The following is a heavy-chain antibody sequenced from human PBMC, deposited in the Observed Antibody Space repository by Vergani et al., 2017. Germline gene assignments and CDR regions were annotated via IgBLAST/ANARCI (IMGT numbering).Heavy chain of an antibody. D-gene: IGHD3-3*01. V-gene: IGHV3-64D*06. Sequence: EVQLVESGGGLVQPGGSLRLSCSASGFTFSSYAMHWVRQAPGKGLEYVSAISSNGGSTYYADSVKGRFTISRDNSKNTLYLQMSSLRAEDTAVYYCVKDATEGYDFWSSYYSYYFDYWGQGTLVTVSS. CDR2: ISSNGGST. CDR3: VKDATEGYDFWSSYYSYYFDY. J-gene: IGHJ4*02. CDR1: GFTFSSYA.